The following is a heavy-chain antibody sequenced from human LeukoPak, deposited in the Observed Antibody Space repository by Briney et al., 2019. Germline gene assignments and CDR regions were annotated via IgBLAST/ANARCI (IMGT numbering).Heavy chain of an antibody. D-gene: IGHD3-22*01. Sequence: GGSLRLSCAASGFTFDDYGMSWVRQAPGKGLEWVSGINWNGGSTGYADSVKGRFTISRDNAKNSLYLQMNSLRAEDTALYYCARVLYYDSSGYYKRWYYYMDVWGKGTTVTVSS. CDR2: INWNGGST. V-gene: IGHV3-20*04. J-gene: IGHJ6*03. CDR3: ARVLYYDSSGYYKRWYYYMDV. CDR1: GFTFDDYG.